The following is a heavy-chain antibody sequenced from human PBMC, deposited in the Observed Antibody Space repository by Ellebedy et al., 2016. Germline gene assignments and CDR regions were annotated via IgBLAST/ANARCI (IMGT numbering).Heavy chain of an antibody. Sequence: GESLKISXKGSGYSFTSYWIGWVRQRPGEGLEWVGVIQPDDSHTRYSPSSEGQVTISADKSITTAYLQWSSLKGSDSAMYYCVRPPAGGKGAFDVWGQGTMVTVSS. D-gene: IGHD4-23*01. CDR3: VRPPAGGKGAFDV. V-gene: IGHV5-51*01. CDR1: GYSFTSYW. CDR2: IQPDDSHT. J-gene: IGHJ3*01.